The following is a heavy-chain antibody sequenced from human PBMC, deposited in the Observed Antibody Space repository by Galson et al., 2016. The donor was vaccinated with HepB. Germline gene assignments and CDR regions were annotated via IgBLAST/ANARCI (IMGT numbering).Heavy chain of an antibody. Sequence: SLRLSCAASGFTFNTYGMHWVRQAPGKGLEWVAVIWYDGRNKYYADSVKGRFTISRDNSKNILYLQMNSLRAEDTAVYYCASDFESRYASGSYKGYWGQGTLVTVSS. CDR3: ASDFESRYASGSYKGY. D-gene: IGHD3-10*01. V-gene: IGHV3-33*01. CDR1: GFTFNTYG. CDR2: IWYDGRNK. J-gene: IGHJ4*02.